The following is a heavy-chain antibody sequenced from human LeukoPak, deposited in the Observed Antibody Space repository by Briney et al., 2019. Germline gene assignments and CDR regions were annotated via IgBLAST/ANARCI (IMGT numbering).Heavy chain of an antibody. V-gene: IGHV4-39*07. CDR3: ARVNGRTIFGVVTYYGMDV. CDR1: YGSISSSSYY. J-gene: IGHJ6*02. CDR2: IYYSGST. Sequence: PSETLSLTCTVSYGSISSSSYYWGWIRQPPGKGLECIGTIYYSGSTYYNPSLTSRVTISVDTSKNQFSLKLSSVTAADTAVYYCARVNGRTIFGVVTYYGMDVWGQGTTVTVSS. D-gene: IGHD3-3*01.